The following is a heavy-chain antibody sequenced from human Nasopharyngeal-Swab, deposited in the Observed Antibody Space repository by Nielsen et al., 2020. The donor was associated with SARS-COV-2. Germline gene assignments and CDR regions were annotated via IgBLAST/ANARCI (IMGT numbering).Heavy chain of an antibody. V-gene: IGHV3-23*01. J-gene: IGHJ4*02. CDR2: ISGSGGST. D-gene: IGHD6-19*01. CDR1: RFTFSSYA. CDR3: AKDIYSSGWYYFDY. Sequence: GVLKISCAASRFTFSSYAMSWVRQAPGKGLEWVSAISGSGGSTYYADSVKGRFTISRDNSKNTLYLQMNSLRAEDTAVYYCAKDIYSSGWYYFDYWGQGTLVTVSS.